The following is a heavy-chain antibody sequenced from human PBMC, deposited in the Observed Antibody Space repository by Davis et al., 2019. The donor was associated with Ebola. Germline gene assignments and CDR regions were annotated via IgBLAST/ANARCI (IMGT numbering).Heavy chain of an antibody. D-gene: IGHD1-26*01. J-gene: IGHJ3*02. CDR1: GGSISSYY. CDR3: VRDQVEWELPGGAFDI. V-gene: IGHV4-59*01. Sequence: SETLSLTCTVSGGSISSYYWSWIRQPPGKGLEWIGYIYYSGSTNYNPSLKSRVTISVDTSKNQFSLKLSSVTAADTAVYYCVRDQVEWELPGGAFDIWGQGTMVTVSS. CDR2: IYYSGST.